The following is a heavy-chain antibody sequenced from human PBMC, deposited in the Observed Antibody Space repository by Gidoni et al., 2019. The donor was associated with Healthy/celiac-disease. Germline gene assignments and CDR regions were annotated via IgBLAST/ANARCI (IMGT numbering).Heavy chain of an antibody. CDR3: ARDPGASSGWLYYYYGMDV. CDR2: ISYDGSNK. Sequence: QVQLVESGGGVVQPGRSLRLSCAAPGFTFSRYAMHWVRPAPGKGLEWVAVISYDGSNKYYADSVKGRFTISRDNSKNTLYLQMNSLRAEDTAVYYCARDPGASSGWLYYYYGMDVWGQGTTVTVSS. CDR1: GFTFSRYA. D-gene: IGHD6-19*01. J-gene: IGHJ6*02. V-gene: IGHV3-30-3*01.